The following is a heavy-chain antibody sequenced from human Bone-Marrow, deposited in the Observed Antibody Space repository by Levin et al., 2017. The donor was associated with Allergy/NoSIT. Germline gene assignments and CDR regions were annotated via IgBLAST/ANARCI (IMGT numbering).Heavy chain of an antibody. D-gene: IGHD2-2*01. CDR3: ARDCCSRSGWPQGYYYYYMDV. V-gene: IGHV1-2*02. CDR2: INPNSGGT. CDR1: GYTFTGYY. Sequence: ASVKVSCKASGYTFTGYYMHWVRQAPGQGLEWMGWINPNSGGTNYAQKFQGRVTMTRDTSISTAYMELSRLRSDDTAVYYCARDCCSRSGWPQGYYYYYMDVWGKGTTVTVSS. J-gene: IGHJ6*03.